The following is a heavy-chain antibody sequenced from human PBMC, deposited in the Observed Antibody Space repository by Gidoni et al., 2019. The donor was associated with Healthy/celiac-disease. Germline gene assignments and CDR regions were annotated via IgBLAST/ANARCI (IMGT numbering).Heavy chain of an antibody. CDR1: GFTFSSYG. CDR3: ARESRVPVRVDEIDY. CDR2: IWYAGSNK. Sequence: QVQLVESGGGVVQPGRSLRLSCAAPGFTFSSYGMHWVRQAPGKGLEWVAVIWYAGSNKYYADSVKGRFTISRDNSKNTLYLQMNSLRAEDTAVYYCARESRVPVRVDEIDYWGQGTLVTVSS. D-gene: IGHD3-10*01. J-gene: IGHJ4*02. V-gene: IGHV3-33*01.